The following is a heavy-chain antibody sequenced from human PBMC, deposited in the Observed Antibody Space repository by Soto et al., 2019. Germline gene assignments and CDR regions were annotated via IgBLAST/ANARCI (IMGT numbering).Heavy chain of an antibody. Sequence: QVQLVQSGAEVKKPEASVKVSCKASGYTFTSYDINWVRQATGQGLEWMGWMNPNSGNTGYAQKFQGRVTMTRNTSISTAYMELSSLGSEDTAVYYCARRGYSSSWYYYYYYGMDVWGQGTTVTVSS. J-gene: IGHJ6*02. D-gene: IGHD6-13*01. V-gene: IGHV1-8*01. CDR1: GYTFTSYD. CDR3: ARRGYSSSWYYYYYYGMDV. CDR2: MNPNSGNT.